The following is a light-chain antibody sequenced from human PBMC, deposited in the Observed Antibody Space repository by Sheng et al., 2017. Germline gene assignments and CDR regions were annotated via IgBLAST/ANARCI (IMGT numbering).Light chain of an antibody. Sequence: EIVMTQSPATLSVSPGERATLSCRASQSVSSNLAWYQQKPGQAPRLLIYGASTRATGIPARFSGSASGTDFTLTVSSLQPDDVATYYCQNYKTAPRTFGQGTKVE. CDR2: GAS. V-gene: IGKV3-15*01. CDR3: QNYKTAPRT. CDR1: QSVSSN. J-gene: IGKJ1*01.